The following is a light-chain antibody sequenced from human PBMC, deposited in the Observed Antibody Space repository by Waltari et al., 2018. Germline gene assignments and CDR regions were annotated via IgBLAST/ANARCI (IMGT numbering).Light chain of an antibody. J-gene: IGLJ2*01. V-gene: IGLV2-14*03. CDR3: SSFSRSASEVI. CDR1: NSDIVGFDY. CDR2: DVS. Sequence: QSALTQPASVSGSPGQSITISCTGTNSDIVGFDYVSWYQHHPVKVPKLLMQDVSSRPAGVSNRFSGSKSDNTAARTISGLRAEDEAHYYCSSFSRSASEVIFGGGTRVTVL.